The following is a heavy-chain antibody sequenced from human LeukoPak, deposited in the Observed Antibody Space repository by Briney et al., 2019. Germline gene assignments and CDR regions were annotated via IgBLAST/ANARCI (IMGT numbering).Heavy chain of an antibody. CDR3: ASSYCSGGNCYPQQTVYYFDF. Sequence: SSVKVTFKASGYTFTGYYMHWVRQAPAQGLEWMGWINPNSGGTNYAQKFQGRVTMTSDASISTAYMELRRLRSDDTAVYYCASSYCSGGNCYPQQTVYYFDFWGQGTLVTVSS. CDR1: GYTFTGYY. D-gene: IGHD2-15*01. V-gene: IGHV1-2*02. J-gene: IGHJ4*02. CDR2: INPNSGGT.